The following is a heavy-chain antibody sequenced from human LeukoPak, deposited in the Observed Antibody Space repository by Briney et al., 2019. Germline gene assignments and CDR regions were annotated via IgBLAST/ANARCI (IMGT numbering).Heavy chain of an antibody. Sequence: SETLSLTCTVSGGSISSSSYYWGWIRQPPGKGLEWIGSIYYSGSTYYNPPLKSRVTISVDTSKNQFSLKLNSVTAADTAVYYCASFYCSGGSCYQYFSYYYMDVWGKGTTVTISS. CDR2: IYYSGST. CDR3: ASFYCSGGSCYQYFSYYYMDV. D-gene: IGHD2-15*01. J-gene: IGHJ6*03. V-gene: IGHV4-39*01. CDR1: GGSISSSSYY.